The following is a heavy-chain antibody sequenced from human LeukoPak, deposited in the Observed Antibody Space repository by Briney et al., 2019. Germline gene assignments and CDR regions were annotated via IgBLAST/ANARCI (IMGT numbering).Heavy chain of an antibody. V-gene: IGHV3-33*01. CDR1: GFTFSSYG. Sequence: PGGSLRLSCAASGFTFSSYGMRWVRQAPGKGLEWVAVIRYDGSYKYYADSVKGRFTISRDNSKNTLYLQMNSLRAEDTAVYYCARDEGITPMVPNDAFDIWGQGTMVTVSS. CDR2: IRYDGSYK. J-gene: IGHJ3*02. D-gene: IGHD1-14*01. CDR3: ARDEGITPMVPNDAFDI.